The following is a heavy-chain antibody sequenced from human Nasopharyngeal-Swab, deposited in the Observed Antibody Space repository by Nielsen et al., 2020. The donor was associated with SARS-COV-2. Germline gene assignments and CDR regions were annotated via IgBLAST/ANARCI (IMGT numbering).Heavy chain of an antibody. Sequence: GESLKISCAASGFTFSTYWMHWVRQPPGKGLLWVSRIDTAGTITDYADSVKGRFTISRDNAKTTLYLQMNSLRAEDTAVYYCARDVGGRDNYWGQGALVTVSS. CDR1: GFTFSTYW. CDR2: IDTAGTIT. D-gene: IGHD2-15*01. V-gene: IGHV3-74*01. CDR3: ARDVGGRDNY. J-gene: IGHJ4*02.